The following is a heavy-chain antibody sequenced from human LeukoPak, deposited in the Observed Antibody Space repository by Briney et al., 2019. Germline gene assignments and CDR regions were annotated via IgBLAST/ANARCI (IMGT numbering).Heavy chain of an antibody. CDR1: GGSISSSSYY. Sequence: SETLSLTCTVSGGSISSSSYYWGWIRQPPGKGLEWIGSIYYSGSTYYNPSLKGQVTISVDTSKNQFSLKLSSVTAADTAVYYCASVPLKLVRRVYWGQGTLVTVSS. CDR2: IYYSGST. V-gene: IGHV4-39*01. J-gene: IGHJ4*02. D-gene: IGHD6-6*01. CDR3: ASVPLKLVRRVY.